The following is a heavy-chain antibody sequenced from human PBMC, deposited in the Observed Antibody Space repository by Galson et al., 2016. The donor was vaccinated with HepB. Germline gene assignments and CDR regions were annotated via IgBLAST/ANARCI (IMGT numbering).Heavy chain of an antibody. CDR2: MNPDGSQE. J-gene: IGHJ6*02. CDR1: GFTFRTYW. V-gene: IGHV3-7*03. Sequence: SLRLSCAASGFTFRTYWMSWVRQAPGKGLEWVANMNPDGSQENYVDSVKGRFTISRDNAKNSLYLQMNSLRAEDTAVYYCARVPYYYGMDVWGQGTTVTVSS. CDR3: ARVPYYYGMDV.